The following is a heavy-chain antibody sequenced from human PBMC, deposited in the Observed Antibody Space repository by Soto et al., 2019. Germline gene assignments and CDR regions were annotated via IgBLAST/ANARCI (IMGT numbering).Heavy chain of an antibody. CDR2: ISGSGGST. D-gene: IGHD6-19*01. CDR1: GFTFSSYA. J-gene: IGHJ3*02. CDR3: AKCVAVAGRGRGDAFDI. Sequence: EVQLLESGGGLVQPGGSLRLSCAASGFTFSSYAMSWVRQAPGKGLEWVSAISGSGGSTYYADSVEGRFTISRDNSKNTLYLQMNSLRAEDTAVYYCAKCVAVAGRGRGDAFDIWGQGTMVTVSS. V-gene: IGHV3-23*01.